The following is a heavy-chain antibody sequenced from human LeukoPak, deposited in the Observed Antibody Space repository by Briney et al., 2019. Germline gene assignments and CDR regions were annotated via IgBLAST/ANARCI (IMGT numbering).Heavy chain of an antibody. CDR1: GYTFTSYA. Sequence: ASVKVSCKASGYTFTSYAMNWVRQAPGQGLEWMGWINTNTGNPTYAQGFTGRFVFSLDTSVSTAYLQISSLKAEDTAVYYCARGSRPITMVRGVISYGGRPDFDYWGQGTLVTVSS. J-gene: IGHJ4*02. CDR2: INTNTGNP. V-gene: IGHV7-4-1*02. D-gene: IGHD3-10*01. CDR3: ARGSRPITMVRGVISYGGRPDFDY.